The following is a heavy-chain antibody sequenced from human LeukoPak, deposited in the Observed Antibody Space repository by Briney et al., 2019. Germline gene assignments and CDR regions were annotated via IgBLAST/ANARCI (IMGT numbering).Heavy chain of an antibody. CDR3: ARRGYNYGYYY. Sequence: PSETLSLTCTVSGGSISSSGYYWGWIRQPPGKGLEWIGSIYYSGNTYYNPSLKSRVTISVDTSKNQFSLKLSSATAADTAVYYCARRGYNYGYYYRGQGTLATVSS. CDR1: GGSISSSGYY. CDR2: IYYSGNT. V-gene: IGHV4-39*01. J-gene: IGHJ4*02. D-gene: IGHD5-18*01.